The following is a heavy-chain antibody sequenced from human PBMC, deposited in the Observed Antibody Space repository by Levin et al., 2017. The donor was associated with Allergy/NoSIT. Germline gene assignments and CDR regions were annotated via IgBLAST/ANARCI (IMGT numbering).Heavy chain of an antibody. CDR2: LYAGGNT. V-gene: IGHV3-53*01. CDR3: SIYSYGSLDF. D-gene: IGHD5-18*01. J-gene: IGHJ3*01. CDR1: GVSVNSNY. Sequence: ETLSLTCAASGVSVNSNYMTWVRQAPGKGLEWVSVLYAGGNTYYTDSVKGRFTISRDNSKNTLYLQMTSLRAEDTAMYYCSIYSYGSLDFWGQGTMVTVSS.